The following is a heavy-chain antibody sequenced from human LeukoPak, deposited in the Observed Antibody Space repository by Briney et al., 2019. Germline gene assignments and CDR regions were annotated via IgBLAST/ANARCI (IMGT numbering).Heavy chain of an antibody. Sequence: EPSETLSLTCAVYGGSFSGYYWSWIRQPPGKGLEWIGEINHSGSTNYNPSLKSRVTISVDTSKNQFSLKLSSVTAADTAVYYCARQSVAPDAFDIWGQGTMVTVSS. CDR1: GGSFSGYY. V-gene: IGHV4-34*01. D-gene: IGHD4-23*01. CDR3: ARQSVAPDAFDI. J-gene: IGHJ3*02. CDR2: INHSGST.